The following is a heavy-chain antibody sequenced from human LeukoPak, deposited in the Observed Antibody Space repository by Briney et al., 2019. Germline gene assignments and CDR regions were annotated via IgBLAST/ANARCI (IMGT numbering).Heavy chain of an antibody. CDR3: AREGDCSGGSCYSEHWFDP. V-gene: IGHV4-30-4*01. D-gene: IGHD2-15*01. CDR1: GGSISSGDYY. Sequence: PSGTLSLTCTVSGGSISSGDYYWSWIRQPPGKGLEWIGYIYYSGSTYYNPSLKSRVTISVDTSKNQFSLKLSSVTAADTAVYYCAREGDCSGGSCYSEHWFDPWGQGTLVTVSS. J-gene: IGHJ5*02. CDR2: IYYSGST.